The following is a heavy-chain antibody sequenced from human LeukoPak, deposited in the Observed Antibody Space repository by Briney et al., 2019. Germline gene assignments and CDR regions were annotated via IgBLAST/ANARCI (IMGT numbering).Heavy chain of an antibody. CDR2: IKSKTDGGTT. Sequence: PGGSLRLSCAASGFTFSNAWMSWVRQAPGKGLEWVGRIKSKTDGGTTDYAAPVKGRFTISRDDSKNTLYLQMNSLKTEDTAVYYCTTGITIFGVVTTNDYWGQGTLVTVSS. D-gene: IGHD3-3*01. V-gene: IGHV3-15*01. CDR3: TTGITIFGVVTTNDY. J-gene: IGHJ4*02. CDR1: GFTFSNAW.